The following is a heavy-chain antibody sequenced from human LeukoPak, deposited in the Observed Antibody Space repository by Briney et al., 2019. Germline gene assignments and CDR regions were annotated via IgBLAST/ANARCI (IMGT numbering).Heavy chain of an antibody. CDR3: AKDLQDSSSWYGRYYYYYYMDV. CDR1: GFTFNNYW. J-gene: IGHJ6*03. V-gene: IGHV3-7*03. Sequence: PGGSLRLSCAASGFTFNNYWMTWVRQAPGMGLEWVANIKQDGSEKYYVDSVKGRFTISRDNSKNTLYLQMNSLRAEDTAVYYCAKDLQDSSSWYGRYYYYYYMDVWGKGTTVTVSS. D-gene: IGHD6-13*01. CDR2: IKQDGSEK.